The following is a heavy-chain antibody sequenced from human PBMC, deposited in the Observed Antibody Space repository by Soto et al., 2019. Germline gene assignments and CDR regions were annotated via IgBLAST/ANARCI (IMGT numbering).Heavy chain of an antibody. CDR2: IYRSGTT. Sequence: SETLSLTXVVSNFSISSGYYWGWIRQSPGKGLEWIASIYRSGTTSYNPSLKSRVTISVDPSKNQFSLMLTAVTAADTAVYYCARTHSGSYYSVFNYWGRGSLVTVSS. D-gene: IGHD1-26*01. CDR3: ARTHSGSYYSVFNY. J-gene: IGHJ4*02. CDR1: NFSISSGYY. V-gene: IGHV4-38-2*01.